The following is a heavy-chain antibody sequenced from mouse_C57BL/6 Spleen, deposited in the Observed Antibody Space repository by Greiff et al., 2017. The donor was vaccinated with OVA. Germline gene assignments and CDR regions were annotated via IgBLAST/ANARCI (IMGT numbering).Heavy chain of an antibody. V-gene: IGHV5-4*03. CDR2: ISDGGSYT. CDR3: ARVTGYFDY. D-gene: IGHD2-1*01. CDR1: GFTFSSYA. J-gene: IGHJ2*01. Sequence: EVKLMESGGGLVKPGGSLKLSCAASGFTFSSYAMSWVRQTPEKRLEWVATISDGGSYTYYPDNVKGRFTISRDNAKNNLYLQMSHLKSEDTAMYYYARVTGYFDYWGQGTTLTVSS.